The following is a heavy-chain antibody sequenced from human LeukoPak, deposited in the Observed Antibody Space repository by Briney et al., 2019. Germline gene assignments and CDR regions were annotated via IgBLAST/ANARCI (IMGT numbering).Heavy chain of an antibody. CDR1: GDSDSSNSAA. CDR2: TYSRSKWYN. J-gene: IGHJ6*01. CDR3: ARAREEAGTEDGIDV. V-gene: IGHV6-1*01. Sequence: SHTLSLTRAISGDSDSSNSAAWKSIRQSPSRVLEWLGRTYSRSKWYNDYAVYMKSRITINPDTSKNHYSLLLNAVTPEDTAVYYCARAREEAGTEDGIDVWGQRTTVTLS. D-gene: IGHD6-19*01.